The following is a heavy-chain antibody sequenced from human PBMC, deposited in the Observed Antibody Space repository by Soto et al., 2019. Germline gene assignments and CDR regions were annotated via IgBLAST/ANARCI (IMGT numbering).Heavy chain of an antibody. J-gene: IGHJ4*02. CDR1: GFTFSSYA. V-gene: IGHV3-23*01. D-gene: IGHD6-13*01. CDR3: ARHDTSSWSRFEF. CDR2: ITGSGGGGHS. Sequence: GGSLRLSCAASGFTFSSYAMSWVRQAPGKGLDWVSAITGSGGGGHSYYADSVKGRFTISRDNSKNALYLQMNSLRADDTAVYYCARHDTSSWSRFEFWGQGTLVTVPS.